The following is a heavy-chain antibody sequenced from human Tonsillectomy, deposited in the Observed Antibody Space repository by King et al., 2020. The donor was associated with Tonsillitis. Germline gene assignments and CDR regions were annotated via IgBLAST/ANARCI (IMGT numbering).Heavy chain of an antibody. CDR2: ISDDGSDT. CDR1: GFTFSSFG. J-gene: IGHJ6*02. V-gene: IGHV3-30*18. CDR3: AKSGSSRNYYFYGLDV. Sequence: VQLVESGXGVVQXGMSLXLSCAASGFTFSSFGMHWVRQAPGKGLEWVAVISDDGSDTYHADSVKGRFTISRDNSKNTLYLQMSSLRAEDTAVYYCAKSGSSRNYYFYGLDVWGQGTTVTVSS. D-gene: IGHD2-2*01.